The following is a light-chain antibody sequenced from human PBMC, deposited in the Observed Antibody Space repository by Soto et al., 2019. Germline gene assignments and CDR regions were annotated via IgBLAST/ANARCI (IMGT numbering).Light chain of an antibody. CDR1: SGHSSYA. V-gene: IGLV4-69*01. J-gene: IGLJ3*02. CDR3: QTWGTGIWV. Sequence: QSVLTQSPSASASLGASVKLTCTLSSGHSSYAIEWHQQQPEKGPRYLMKLNSDGSHSKGDGIPDRFSGSSSGAERYLTISSLQSEDEADYYCQTWGTGIWVFGGGTKLTVL. CDR2: LNSDGSH.